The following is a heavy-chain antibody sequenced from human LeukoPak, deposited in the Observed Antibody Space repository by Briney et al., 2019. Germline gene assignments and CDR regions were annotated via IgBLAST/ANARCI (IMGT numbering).Heavy chain of an antibody. V-gene: IGHV1-69*04. CDR1: GGTFSSYA. CDR2: IIPILGIA. Sequence: GASVKVSCKASGGTFSSYAISWVRQAPGQGLEWMGRIIPILGIANYAQKFQGRVTITADKSTSTAYMELSSLRSEDTAVYYCAGRRYGSGSYYGPWGQGTLVTVSS. CDR3: AGRRYGSGSYYGP. D-gene: IGHD3-10*01. J-gene: IGHJ4*02.